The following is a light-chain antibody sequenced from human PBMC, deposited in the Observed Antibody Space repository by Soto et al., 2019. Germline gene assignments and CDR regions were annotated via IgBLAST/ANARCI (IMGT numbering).Light chain of an antibody. J-gene: IGKJ1*01. CDR2: EAS. Sequence: EIVLTQSPATLSLSPRERATLSCRASQSVSSYLAWYQQKPGQAPRLLIYEASNRATGIPARFSGSGSGTDFTLTISSLEPEDFAVYYCQQRSNWPTWTFGQGTKVDIK. V-gene: IGKV3-11*01. CDR3: QQRSNWPTWT. CDR1: QSVSSY.